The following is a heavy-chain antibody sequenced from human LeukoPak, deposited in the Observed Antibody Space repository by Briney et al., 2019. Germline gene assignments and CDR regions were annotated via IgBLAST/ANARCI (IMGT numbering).Heavy chain of an antibody. CDR1: GFTFTSYA. V-gene: IGHV3-23*01. Sequence: GGSLRLSCAASGFTFTSYAMSWVRQAPGKGLEWVSPISGSGGSTYYADSVKGRFTISRDNSKNTLYLQMNSLRAEDTAVYYCAKIAVAGYSGNYYYFDYWGRGTLVTVSS. D-gene: IGHD6-19*01. CDR2: ISGSGGST. CDR3: AKIAVAGYSGNYYYFDY. J-gene: IGHJ4*02.